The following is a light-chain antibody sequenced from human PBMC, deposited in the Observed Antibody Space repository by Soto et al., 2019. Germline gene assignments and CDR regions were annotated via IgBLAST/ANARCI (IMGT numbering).Light chain of an antibody. CDR2: AAI. J-gene: IGKJ1*01. Sequence: EVVFTQSPDTLSLYPGERATLSCRASETFSGTSSAWYQHKPGQAPRLLIYAAISRATGIPDRFSGSGSGADFTLTISRLEPEDFAVYYCQQYGSSPRTFGQGTKVDIK. CDR3: QQYGSSPRT. V-gene: IGKV3-20*01. CDR1: ETFSGTS.